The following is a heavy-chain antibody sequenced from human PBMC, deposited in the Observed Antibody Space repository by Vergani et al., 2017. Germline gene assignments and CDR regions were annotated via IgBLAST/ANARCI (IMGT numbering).Heavy chain of an antibody. CDR3: ARVRDGYNSGPDY. V-gene: IGHV3-43*01. CDR2: ISWDGGST. D-gene: IGHD5-24*01. J-gene: IGHJ4*02. Sequence: EVQLVESGGVVVQPGGSLRLSCAASGFTFDDYTMHWVRQAPGKGLEWVSLISWDGGSTYYADSVKGRFTISRDNSKNSLYLQMNSLRAEDTAVYYCARVRDGYNSGPDYWGQGTLVTVSS. CDR1: GFTFDDYT.